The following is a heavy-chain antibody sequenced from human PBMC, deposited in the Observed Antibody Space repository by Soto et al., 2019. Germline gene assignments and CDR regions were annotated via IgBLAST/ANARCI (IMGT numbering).Heavy chain of an antibody. J-gene: IGHJ4*02. Sequence: QVQLQQWGAGLLKPSETLSLTCAVYGGSFSGYYWSWIRQPPGKGLEWIGEINHSGSTNYNPSLKSRVTISVDTYKNQFSPKLSSVTAADAAVYYCARRGCWSGYEIDYWGQGTLVTVSS. D-gene: IGHD3-3*01. CDR2: INHSGST. V-gene: IGHV4-34*01. CDR3: ARRGCWSGYEIDY. CDR1: GGSFSGYY.